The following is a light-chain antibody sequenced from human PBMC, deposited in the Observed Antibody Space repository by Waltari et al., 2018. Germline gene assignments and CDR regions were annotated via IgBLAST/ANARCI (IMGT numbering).Light chain of an antibody. CDR2: WAS. J-gene: IGKJ2*01. Sequence: DVVMTQSPDSLAVSLGETATINCKSSQSLLSGADNRYYLGWYQQKPGQPPRLLIHWASTRQSGVPDRFSGSGSGTDFTLTVSGLKAEDFAVYYCQQYGSSPPMYTFGQGTKLEIK. V-gene: IGKV4-1*01. CDR1: QSLLSGADNRYY. CDR3: QQYGSSPPMYT.